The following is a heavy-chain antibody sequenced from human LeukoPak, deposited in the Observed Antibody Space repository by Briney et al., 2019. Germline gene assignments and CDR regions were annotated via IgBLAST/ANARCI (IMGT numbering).Heavy chain of an antibody. J-gene: IGHJ5*02. CDR1: GGSITHYY. D-gene: IGHD3-10*01. V-gene: IGHV4-59*12. Sequence: PSETLSLTCTVSGGSITHYYWNWMRQPPGRGLEWIGYILKSGSSNYNPSLKSRVTISLDTSQNQFSLKLSSVTAADTAVYYCARVRYYGSGSYYKGSIVNWFDPWGQGTLVTVSS. CDR2: ILKSGSS. CDR3: ARVRYYGSGSYYKGSIVNWFDP.